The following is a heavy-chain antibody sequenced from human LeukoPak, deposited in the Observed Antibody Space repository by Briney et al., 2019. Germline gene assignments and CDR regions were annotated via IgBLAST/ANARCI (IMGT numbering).Heavy chain of an antibody. CDR3: AKEQVVSPPWVSYFDY. CDR2: LNSDGSGT. J-gene: IGHJ4*02. CDR1: GFTFSSFW. Sequence: GGSLRLSCAASGFTFSSFWMHWVRQAPGKGLVWVSRLNSDGSGTSYADSVKGRFTISRDNARNTLYLQMNSLRAEDTAVYYCAKEQVVSPPWVSYFDYWGQGTLVTVSS. V-gene: IGHV3-74*01. D-gene: IGHD1-26*01.